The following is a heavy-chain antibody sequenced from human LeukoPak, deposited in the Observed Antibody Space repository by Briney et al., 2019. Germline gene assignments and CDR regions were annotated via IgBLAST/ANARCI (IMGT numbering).Heavy chain of an antibody. CDR2: INSDGGST. D-gene: IGHD1-26*01. CDR1: GFTFSNYW. J-gene: IGHJ4*02. Sequence: GGSLRLSCAASGFTFSNYWMHWVRQDPLKGLVWVSRINSDGGSTGYADSVKGRFTISRDNAKNTLYLQMNSLRAEDSALYYCARGGTSGSLIYWGQGTLVTVSS. V-gene: IGHV3-74*01. CDR3: ARGGTSGSLIY.